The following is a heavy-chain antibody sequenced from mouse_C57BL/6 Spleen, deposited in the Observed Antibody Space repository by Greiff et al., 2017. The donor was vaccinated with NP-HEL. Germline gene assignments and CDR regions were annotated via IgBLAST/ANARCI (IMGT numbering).Heavy chain of an antibody. CDR3: ARSDYDGYFDY. V-gene: IGHV1-80*01. CDR2: IYPGDGDT. CDR1: GYAFSSYW. J-gene: IGHJ2*01. Sequence: QVQLQQSGAELVKPGASVKISCKASGYAFSSYWMNWVKQRPGKGLEWIGQIYPGDGDTNYNGKFKGKATLTADKSYSTAYMQLSSLTSEDSAVYFCARSDYDGYFDYWGQGTTLTVSS. D-gene: IGHD2-4*01.